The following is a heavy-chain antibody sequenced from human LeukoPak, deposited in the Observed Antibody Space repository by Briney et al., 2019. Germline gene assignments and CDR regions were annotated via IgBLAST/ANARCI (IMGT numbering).Heavy chain of an antibody. CDR1: GFTFSSYW. CDR3: ARDLYSGLIAYAFDI. V-gene: IGHV3-74*01. J-gene: IGHJ3*02. Sequence: PGGSLRLSCAASGFTFSSYWMHWVRQAPGKGLVWVSRINSDGSSTSYADSVKGRFTISRDNAKNTLYLQLNSLRTEDTAVYYCARDLYSGLIAYAFDIWGQGTMVTVSS. CDR2: INSDGSST. D-gene: IGHD5-12*01.